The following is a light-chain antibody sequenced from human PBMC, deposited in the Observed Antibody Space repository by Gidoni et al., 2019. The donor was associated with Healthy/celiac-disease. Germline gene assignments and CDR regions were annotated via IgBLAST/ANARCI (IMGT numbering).Light chain of an antibody. CDR1: NLETKS. J-gene: IGLJ2*01. V-gene: IGLV3-21*02. CDR2: DDD. CDR3: QVWDSSVDLRV. Sequence: SYVLSQPPSLSVAPGLTATITCEGDNLETKSVHWYRQKAGQAPVLVVFDDDDRPSGVPDRISGSNSKNTATLSITRVEPGDEADYFCQVWDSSVDLRVFGGGTSLTV.